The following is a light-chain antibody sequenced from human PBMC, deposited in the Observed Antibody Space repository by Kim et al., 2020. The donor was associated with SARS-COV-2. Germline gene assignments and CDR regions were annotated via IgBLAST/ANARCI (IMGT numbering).Light chain of an antibody. J-gene: IGKJ1*01. CDR1: QSVRSNY. CDR2: NAS. V-gene: IGKV3-20*01. CDR3: QQYVSSPRT. Sequence: SPGERPTLACRASQSVRSNYLAWYQQKPGQAPRLLIYNASYRATGIPDRFSGSGSGTDFTLTISRLEPEDFAVYYCQQYVSSPRTFGQGTKVDIK.